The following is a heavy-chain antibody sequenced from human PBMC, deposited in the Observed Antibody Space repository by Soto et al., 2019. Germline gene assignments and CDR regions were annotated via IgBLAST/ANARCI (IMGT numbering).Heavy chain of an antibody. D-gene: IGHD2-21*01. CDR3: ASVIAGSDAFDF. J-gene: IGHJ3*01. CDR1: GYTFTSYG. CDR2: ISAYNGNT. V-gene: IGHV1-18*01. Sequence: QVQLVQSGAEVKKPGASVKDSCKASGYTFTSYGISWVRQAPGQWLEWMGWISAYNGNTIYAQKLQGRVTMTTHTSTSTSYIELRSLNSDDTAVYYGASVIAGSDAFDFWGQGTMVTVSS.